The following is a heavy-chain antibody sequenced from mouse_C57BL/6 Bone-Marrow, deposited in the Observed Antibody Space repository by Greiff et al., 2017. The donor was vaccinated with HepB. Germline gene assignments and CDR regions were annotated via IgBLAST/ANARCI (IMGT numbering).Heavy chain of an antibody. CDR2: IYPGDGDT. Sequence: QVQLQQSGAELVKPGASVKISCKASGYAFSSYWMNWVKQRPGKGLEWIGQIYPGDGDTNYNGKFKGKATLTADKSSSTAYMQLSSLTSEDSAVYFCARSGYYGSGWYFDVWGTGTTVTVSS. CDR3: ARSGYYGSGWYFDV. V-gene: IGHV1-80*01. D-gene: IGHD1-1*01. CDR1: GYAFSSYW. J-gene: IGHJ1*03.